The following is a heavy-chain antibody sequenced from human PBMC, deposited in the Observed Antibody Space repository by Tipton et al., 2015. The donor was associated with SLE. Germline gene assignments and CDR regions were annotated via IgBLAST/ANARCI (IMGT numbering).Heavy chain of an antibody. CDR2: ISGSGSST. CDR1: EFTFSSYA. V-gene: IGHV3-23*01. Sequence: AVSEFTFSSYAMTWVRQAPGKGLEWVSGISGSGSSTYHADSVKGRFTISRDNSKNTLYLHMNSLRAEDTAVYYCAKGRGYSSSSFDYWGQGALVTVSS. D-gene: IGHD6-6*01. J-gene: IGHJ4*02. CDR3: AKGRGYSSSSFDY.